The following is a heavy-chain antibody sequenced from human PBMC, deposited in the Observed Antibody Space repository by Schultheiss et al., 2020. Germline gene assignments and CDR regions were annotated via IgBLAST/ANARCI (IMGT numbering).Heavy chain of an antibody. CDR1: GFIFSTYA. Sequence: GGSLRLSCAASGFIFSTYAMSWVRQAPGKGLEWVASVNEDGSERYYVDSVKGRFTISRDNAKSSHYVQMNSLRVEDTAVYYCARSPAGVADDYWGQGTLVTVSS. J-gene: IGHJ4*02. CDR2: VNEDGSER. D-gene: IGHD6-19*01. CDR3: ARSPAGVADDY. V-gene: IGHV3-7*03.